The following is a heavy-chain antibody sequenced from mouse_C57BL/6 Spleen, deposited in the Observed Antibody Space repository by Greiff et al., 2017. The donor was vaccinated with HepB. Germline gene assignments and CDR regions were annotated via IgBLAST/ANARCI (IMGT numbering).Heavy chain of an antibody. J-gene: IGHJ2*01. D-gene: IGHD2-4*01. Sequence: VKLQESGAELVKPGASVKISCKASGYAFSSYWMNWVKQRPGKGLEWIGQIYPGDGDTNYNGKFKGKATLTADKSSSTAYMQLSSLTSEDSAVYFCARGSITTVFDDWGQGTTLTVSS. CDR2: IYPGDGDT. V-gene: IGHV1-80*01. CDR1: GYAFSSYW. CDR3: ARGSITTVFDD.